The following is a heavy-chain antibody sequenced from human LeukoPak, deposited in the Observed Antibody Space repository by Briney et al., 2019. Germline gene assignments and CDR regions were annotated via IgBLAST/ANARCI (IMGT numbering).Heavy chain of an antibody. Sequence: ASVKVSCEASGYTFTSYYMHWVRQAPGQGLEWMGIINPSGGSTSYAQKFQGRVTMTRDTSTSTVYMELSSLRSEDTAVYYCARSYYDFWSGYYALGYWGQGTLVTVSS. CDR1: GYTFTSYY. J-gene: IGHJ4*02. V-gene: IGHV1-46*01. CDR3: ARSYYDFWSGYYALGY. CDR2: INPSGGST. D-gene: IGHD3-3*01.